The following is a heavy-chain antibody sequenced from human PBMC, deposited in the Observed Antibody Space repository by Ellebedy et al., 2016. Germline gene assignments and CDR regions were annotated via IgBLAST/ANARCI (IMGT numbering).Heavy chain of an antibody. CDR3: AKSAYYDFWSGYRGYMDV. V-gene: IGHV4-34*01. D-gene: IGHD3-3*01. Sequence: GSLRLXXAVYGGSFSGYYWSWIRQPPGKGLEWIGEINHSGSTNYNPSLKSRVTISVDTSKNQFSLKLSSVTAADMAVYYCAKSAYYDFWSGYRGYMDVWGKGTTVTVSS. J-gene: IGHJ6*03. CDR2: INHSGST. CDR1: GGSFSGYY.